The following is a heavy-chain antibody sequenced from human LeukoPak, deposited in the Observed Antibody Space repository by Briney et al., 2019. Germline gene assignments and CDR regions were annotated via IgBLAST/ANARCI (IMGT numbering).Heavy chain of an antibody. Sequence: GGSLRLSCAASGFTFSSYGMHWVRQAPGKGLEWVAVIWYDGSNKYYADSVKGRFTISRDNSKNTLYLQMNSLRAEDTAVYYCARDIRRVVVPAAIDYWGQGTLVTVSS. D-gene: IGHD2-2*01. CDR3: ARDIRRVVVPAAIDY. CDR1: GFTFSSYG. CDR2: IWYDGSNK. V-gene: IGHV3-33*01. J-gene: IGHJ4*02.